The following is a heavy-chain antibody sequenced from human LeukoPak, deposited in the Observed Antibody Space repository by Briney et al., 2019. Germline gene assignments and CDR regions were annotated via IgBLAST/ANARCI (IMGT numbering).Heavy chain of an antibody. Sequence: GGSLRLSCVVSGFTVSNNYMNWVRQAPGKGLEWVSDIYSGGNTDYADSVKGRFTISRDNSKNTLYLQMNSLRAEDTAVYYCARGYDILTGYPYYFDYWGQGTLVTVSS. CDR1: GFTVSNNY. J-gene: IGHJ4*02. V-gene: IGHV3-66*01. D-gene: IGHD3-9*01. CDR2: IYSGGNT. CDR3: ARGYDILTGYPYYFDY.